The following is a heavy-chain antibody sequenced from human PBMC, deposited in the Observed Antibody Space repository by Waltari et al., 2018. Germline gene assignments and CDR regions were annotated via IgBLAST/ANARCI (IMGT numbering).Heavy chain of an antibody. J-gene: IGHJ4*02. Sequence: VQLVQSETEVKKPGASVMVSCKTSGYTFKRYSFSWVRQAPGKGLEGMGWVSGYNGDTFYAQNFQDRLTMTTETSTTTTYMELRNLRSDDTAIYYCARVSTNNGPGDLDYWGQGTLVTVSA. CDR2: VSGYNGDT. CDR1: GYTFKRYS. V-gene: IGHV1-18*01. CDR3: ARVSTNNGPGDLDY. D-gene: IGHD2-8*01.